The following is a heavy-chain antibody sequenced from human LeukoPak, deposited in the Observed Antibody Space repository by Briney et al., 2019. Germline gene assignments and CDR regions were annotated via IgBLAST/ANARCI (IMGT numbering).Heavy chain of an antibody. Sequence: GGSLRLSCAASGFTFSSYSMNWVRQAPGKGLEWVSYISSSGSSIYYADSVKGRFTMSRDNAKNSLYLQMNSLSAEDTAMYYCTRPRTGTTDYWGQGTLVTVSS. CDR3: TRPRTGTTDY. CDR2: ISSSGSSI. J-gene: IGHJ4*02. V-gene: IGHV3-21*01. CDR1: GFTFSSYS. D-gene: IGHD1-7*01.